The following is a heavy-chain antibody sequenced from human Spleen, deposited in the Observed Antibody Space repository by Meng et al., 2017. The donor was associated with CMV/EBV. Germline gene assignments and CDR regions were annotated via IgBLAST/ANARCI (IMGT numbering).Heavy chain of an antibody. J-gene: IGHJ6*02. CDR3: ARDLFSSLQLPKGYCSSTSCYTMDV. CDR1: GFTFSDYW. D-gene: IGHD2-2*01. V-gene: IGHV3-7*01. CDR2: TNEDGGWK. Sequence: GGSLRLSCTASGFTFSDYWMNWVRQAPGKGLEWVANTNEDGGWKSYVDAVRGRFTVSRDDAKSSLYLQMNSLGPEDTAVYYCARDLFSSLQLPKGYCSSTSCYTMDVWGQGTTVTVSS.